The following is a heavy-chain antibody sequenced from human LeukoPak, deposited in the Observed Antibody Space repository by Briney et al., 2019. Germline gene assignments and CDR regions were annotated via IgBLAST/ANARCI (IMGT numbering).Heavy chain of an antibody. J-gene: IGHJ4*02. CDR3: ARVTYVDDMLYQYFDY. V-gene: IGHV4-38-2*01. D-gene: IGHD4-17*01. CDR2: IFHSGNS. CDR1: SYSISSGSY. Sequence: PSETLSLTCAVSSYSISSGSYWGWIRQSPGKGLEWVGSIFHSGNSYYNPSLKSRLTMPVDTSKNQFSLKLTSVTAEDTALYYCARVTYVDDMLYQYFDYWGQGILVTVSS.